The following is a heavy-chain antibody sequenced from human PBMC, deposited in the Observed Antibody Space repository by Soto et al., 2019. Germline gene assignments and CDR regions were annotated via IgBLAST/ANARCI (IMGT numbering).Heavy chain of an antibody. CDR3: ASEYCSGGRCYYYGMDV. V-gene: IGHV3-33*01. Sequence: QVQLVESGGGVVQPGRSLRLSCAASGFTFSSYGMHWVRQAPGKGLEWVAVIWYDGSNKYYADSVKGRFTISRDNSKNRLSLQMNSLRAEDTAVYYCASEYCSGGRCYYYGMDVWGQGTTVTVSS. J-gene: IGHJ6*02. CDR1: GFTFSSYG. CDR2: IWYDGSNK. D-gene: IGHD2-15*01.